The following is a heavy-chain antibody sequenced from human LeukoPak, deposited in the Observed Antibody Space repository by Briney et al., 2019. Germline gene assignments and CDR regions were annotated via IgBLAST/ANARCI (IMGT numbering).Heavy chain of an antibody. Sequence: GGSLSFSAAGSSFTGSYYAINWLRQAPGKGLEWVSYISSTSNTIFYADSVKGRFTITRDNAKNSLYLQMSSLSDDDTAVYYCVRYSSISEYYWGQGTLVTVSS. CDR1: SFTGSYYA. CDR3: VRYSSISEYY. D-gene: IGHD6-6*01. CDR2: ISSTSNTI. J-gene: IGHJ4*02. V-gene: IGHV3-48*02.